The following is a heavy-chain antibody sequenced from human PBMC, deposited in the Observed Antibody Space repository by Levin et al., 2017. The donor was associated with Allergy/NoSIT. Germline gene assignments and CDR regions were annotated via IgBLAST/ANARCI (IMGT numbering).Heavy chain of an antibody. D-gene: IGHD3-10*01. Sequence: ASVKVSCKASGYTFTSYGISWVRQAPGQGLEWMGWISAYNGNTNYAQKLQGRVTMTTDTSTSTAYMELRSLRSDDTAVYYCARVAYYYGSGSLKTDFDYWGQGTLVTVSS. J-gene: IGHJ4*02. CDR1: GYTFTSYG. CDR2: ISAYNGNT. V-gene: IGHV1-18*01. CDR3: ARVAYYYGSGSLKTDFDY.